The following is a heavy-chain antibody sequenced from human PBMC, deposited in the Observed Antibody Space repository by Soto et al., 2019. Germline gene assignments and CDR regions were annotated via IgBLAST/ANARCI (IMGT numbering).Heavy chain of an antibody. D-gene: IGHD3-3*01. CDR1: GYTFTSYY. CDR3: ARDCRDTIFVVVIHYYYYGMDV. CDR2: INPSGGST. V-gene: IGHV1-46*01. Sequence: QVQLVQSGAEVKKPGASVKVSCKASGYTFTSYYMHWVRQAPGQGLEWMGIINPSGGSTSYAQKFQGRVTMTRDTSTSTVYMELSSLRSEDTAVYYCARDCRDTIFVVVIHYYYYGMDVWGQGTTVTVSS. J-gene: IGHJ6*02.